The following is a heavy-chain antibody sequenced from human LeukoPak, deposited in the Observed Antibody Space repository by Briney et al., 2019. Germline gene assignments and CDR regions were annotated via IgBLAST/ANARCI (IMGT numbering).Heavy chain of an antibody. CDR2: IRIIGGNK. CDR3: AKDRSCINDVWHGDFDY. CDR1: GFIVSSYA. Sequence: PGGSLRLSRAASGFIVSSYAISWVRQAPGKGLEWVSSIRIIGGNKYYEEYVKGRFTISRDNSKNTVYLQLNSLRAEDTAVYYCAKDRSCINDVWHGDFDYWGQGTLVTVTS. J-gene: IGHJ4*02. D-gene: IGHD2-8*01. V-gene: IGHV3-23*01.